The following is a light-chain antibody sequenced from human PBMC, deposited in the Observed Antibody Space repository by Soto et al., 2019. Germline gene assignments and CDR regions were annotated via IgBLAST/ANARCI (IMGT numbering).Light chain of an antibody. CDR1: QSISSY. CDR2: AAS. CDR3: QQSYSITVT. Sequence: DIQMNQSPSSLSAKVGDRVTITCRASQSISSYLNWYQQKPGKAPKLLIYAASSLQSGVPSRFSGSGSGTDFTLTISSLQPEDFAAYYCQQSYSITVTCGQGTRLEIK. J-gene: IGKJ5*01. V-gene: IGKV1-39*01.